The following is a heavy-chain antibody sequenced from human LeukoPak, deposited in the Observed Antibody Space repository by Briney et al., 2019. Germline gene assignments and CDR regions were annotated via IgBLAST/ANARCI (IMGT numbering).Heavy chain of an antibody. CDR3: ANYGSGSYRFDP. CDR1: GGSISSGGYY. D-gene: IGHD3-10*01. Sequence: SETLSLTCTVSGGSISSGGYYWSWIRQHPGKGLEWNGYIYYSGSTYYNPSLKSRVTISVDTSKNQFSLKLSSVTAADTAVYYCANYGSGSYRFDPWGQGTLVTVSS. J-gene: IGHJ5*02. CDR2: IYYSGST. V-gene: IGHV4-31*03.